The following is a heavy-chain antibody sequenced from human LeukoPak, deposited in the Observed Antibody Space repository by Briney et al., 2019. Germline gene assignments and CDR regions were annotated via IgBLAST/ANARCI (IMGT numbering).Heavy chain of an antibody. CDR3: ARVTAVAGTRGAAFDI. J-gene: IGHJ3*02. V-gene: IGHV3-30*04. CDR1: GFSFNSYT. D-gene: IGHD6-19*01. CDR2: ISYDGSNK. Sequence: GSLRLSCGASGFSFNSYTMHWVRQAPGKGLEWVAVISYDGSNKYYADSVKGRFTISRDNSKNTLYLQMNSLRAEDTAVYYCARVTAVAGTRGAAFDIWGQGTMVTVSS.